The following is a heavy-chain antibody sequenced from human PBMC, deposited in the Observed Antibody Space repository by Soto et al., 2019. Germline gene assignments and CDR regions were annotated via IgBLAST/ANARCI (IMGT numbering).Heavy chain of an antibody. CDR2: IYPGDSDT. Sequence: PGESPKISCKGSGYSFTSYCIGWVRQMPGKGLEWMGIIYPGDSDTRYSPSFQGQVTISADKSISTAYLQWSSLKASDTAMYYCARPNRITIFGVGIPGGMDVWGQGTTVTVS. V-gene: IGHV5-51*01. J-gene: IGHJ6*02. CDR1: GYSFTSYC. CDR3: ARPNRITIFGVGIPGGMDV. D-gene: IGHD3-3*01.